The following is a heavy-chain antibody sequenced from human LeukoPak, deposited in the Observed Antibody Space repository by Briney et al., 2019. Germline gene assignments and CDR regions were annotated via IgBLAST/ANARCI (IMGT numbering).Heavy chain of an antibody. Sequence: SETLSLTCTVSGGSISSSSYYWGWIRQPPGKGLEWIGSIYYSGSTYYNPSLKSRVTISVDTSKNQFSLKLSSVTAADTAVYYCARQGLPETNYDFWSGYYRLDAFDIWGQGTMVTVS. D-gene: IGHD3-3*01. CDR1: GGSISSSSYY. V-gene: IGHV4-39*01. J-gene: IGHJ3*02. CDR2: IYYSGST. CDR3: ARQGLPETNYDFWSGYYRLDAFDI.